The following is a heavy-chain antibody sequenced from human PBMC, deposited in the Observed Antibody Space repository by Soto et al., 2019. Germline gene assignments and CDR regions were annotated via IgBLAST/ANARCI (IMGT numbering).Heavy chain of an antibody. Sequence: PGGSLRLSRAASGFTFSNYGIHWVRQAPGKGLEWVAVISYDGGDKKYADSVKGRFTISRDSSKYTVYLQMNSLRAEDTAVYYCAKDRDTAAAGYYFDYWGQGALVTVSS. J-gene: IGHJ4*02. CDR2: ISYDGGDK. V-gene: IGHV3-30*18. CDR1: GFTFSNYG. CDR3: AKDRDTAAAGYYFDY. D-gene: IGHD6-13*01.